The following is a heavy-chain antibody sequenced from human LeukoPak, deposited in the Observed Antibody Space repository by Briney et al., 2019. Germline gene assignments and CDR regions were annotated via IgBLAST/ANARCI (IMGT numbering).Heavy chain of an antibody. CDR2: IYYSGST. CDR1: GGSISSYY. J-gene: IGHJ6*03. Sequence: TSETLSLTCTVSGGSISSYYWSWIRQPPGKGLEWIGYIYYSGSTYYNPSLKSRVTISVDTSKNQFSLKLSSVTAADTAVYYCARGGSMGYYYMDVWGKGTTVTVSS. CDR3: ARGGSMGYYYMDV. D-gene: IGHD2/OR15-2a*01. V-gene: IGHV4-30-4*08.